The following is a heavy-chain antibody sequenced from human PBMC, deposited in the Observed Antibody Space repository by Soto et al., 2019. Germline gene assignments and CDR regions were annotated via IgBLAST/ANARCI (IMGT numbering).Heavy chain of an antibody. V-gene: IGHV1-3*01. J-gene: IGHJ3*02. D-gene: IGHD2-21*02. CDR3: ARVGAGTAHSHDAFDI. Sequence: ASVKVSCKASGYTFTSYAMHWVRQAPGQRLEWMGWINAGNGNTKYSQKFQGRVTITRDTSASTAYMELSSLRSEDTAVYYCARVGAGTAHSHDAFDIWGQGKMVTVSS. CDR2: INAGNGNT. CDR1: GYTFTSYA.